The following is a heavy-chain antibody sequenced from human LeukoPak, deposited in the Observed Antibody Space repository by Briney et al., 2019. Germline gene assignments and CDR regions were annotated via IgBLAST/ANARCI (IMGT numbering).Heavy chain of an antibody. CDR3: ARELNYDSSGYHFGY. V-gene: IGHV4-39*01. CDR2: IYYSGST. D-gene: IGHD3-22*01. J-gene: IGHJ4*02. CDR1: GGSISSSSYY. Sequence: SETLSLTCTVSGGSISSSSYYWGWIRQPPGKGLEWIGSIYYSGSTYYNPSLKSRVTISVDTSKNQFSLKLSSVTAADTAVYYCARELNYDSSGYHFGYWGQGTLVTVSS.